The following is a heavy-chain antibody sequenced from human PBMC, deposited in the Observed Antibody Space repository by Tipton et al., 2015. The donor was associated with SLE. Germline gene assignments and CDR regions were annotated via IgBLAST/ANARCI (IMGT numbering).Heavy chain of an antibody. CDR3: ARSRGTARDW. CDR1: GVSVSSRLYL. J-gene: IGHJ4*02. D-gene: IGHD3/OR15-3a*01. CDR2: VYYTGNT. V-gene: IGHV4-39*07. Sequence: TLSLTCSVSGVSVSSRLYLWDWIRQPPGKGLEWIGNVYYTGNTYSNPSLKSRVTLSIDMSKNQFSLRLSSVTAADTAFYYCARSRGTARDWWGQGTLVSVSS.